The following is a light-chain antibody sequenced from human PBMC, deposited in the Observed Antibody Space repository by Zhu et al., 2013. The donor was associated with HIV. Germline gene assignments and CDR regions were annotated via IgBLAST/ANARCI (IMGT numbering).Light chain of an antibody. V-gene: IGKV4-1*01. CDR3: QQYLNPPVT. CDR1: QSLLHSNGNTY. CDR2: WAS. J-gene: IGKJ3*01. Sequence: IVVTQTPLSLSVTPGQPASISCKSSQSLLHSNGNTYLYWYLQRPGQPPKLLVYWASTRESGVPDRFSGSGSGTDFNLTISSLQAEDVAVYYCQQYLNPPVTFGPGTKVNIK.